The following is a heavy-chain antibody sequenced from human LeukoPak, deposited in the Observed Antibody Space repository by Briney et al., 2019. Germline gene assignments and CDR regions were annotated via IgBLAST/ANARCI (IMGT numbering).Heavy chain of an antibody. J-gene: IGHJ6*02. CDR3: ARHNSGSYFGYDMDV. V-gene: IGHV1-2*02. Sequence: GASVKFSCKASGYTFTGYYMHWVGQAPGQGLEWMGWINPNSGGTNYAQKFQGRVTMTRDTSISTAYMELSRLRSDDTAVFYCARHNSGSYFGYDMDVWGQGTTVTVSS. CDR1: GYTFTGYY. CDR2: INPNSGGT. D-gene: IGHD1-26*01.